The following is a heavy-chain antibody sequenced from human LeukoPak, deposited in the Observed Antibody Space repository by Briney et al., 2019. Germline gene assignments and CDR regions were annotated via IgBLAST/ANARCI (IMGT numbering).Heavy chain of an antibody. D-gene: IGHD5/OR15-5a*01. Sequence: ASVKVSCKASGYTFTSYYMHWVRQAPGQGLEWMGIINPSGGSTSYAQKFQGRVTMTRDMSTSTVYMELSSLRSEDTAVYYCARCLHSDAFDIWGQGTMVTVSS. CDR1: GYTFTSYY. V-gene: IGHV1-46*01. CDR2: INPSGGST. CDR3: ARCLHSDAFDI. J-gene: IGHJ3*02.